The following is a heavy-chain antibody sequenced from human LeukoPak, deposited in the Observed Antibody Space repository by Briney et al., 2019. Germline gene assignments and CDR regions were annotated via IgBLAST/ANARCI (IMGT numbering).Heavy chain of an antibody. J-gene: IGHJ4*02. D-gene: IGHD1-1*01. CDR3: ARDHNYAFDN. V-gene: IGHV3-48*01. Sequence: GGSLRLSCTASGFPFIEYTMNWVRQVPGKGLEWIANIGIDSGNTKYADSVRGRFTISADKAKNSLYLQMKSLRVEDTAVYYCARDHNYAFDNWGQGTLVSVAS. CDR1: GFPFIEYT. CDR2: IGIDSGNT.